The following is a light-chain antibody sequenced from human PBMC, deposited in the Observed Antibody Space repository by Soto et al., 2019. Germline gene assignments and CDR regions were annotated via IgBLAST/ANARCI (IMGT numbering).Light chain of an antibody. CDR2: VS. CDR1: SGFVGSFSL. Sequence: QSVLAQPASVSGSPGQSITISCTGTSGFVGSFSLVSWYQQHPGKAPKVSDRPSGVSDRFSGSKSGITASLTISGLQTEDEADYYCISYTDRQSYLFGTGTKVTVL. CDR3: ISYTDRQSYL. V-gene: IGLV2-14*02. J-gene: IGLJ1*01.